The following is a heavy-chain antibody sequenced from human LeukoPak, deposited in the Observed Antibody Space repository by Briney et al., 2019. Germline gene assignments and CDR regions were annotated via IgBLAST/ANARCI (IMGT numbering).Heavy chain of an antibody. V-gene: IGHV3-33*01. CDR1: GFTFSSYG. Sequence: GGSLRLSCAASGFTFSSYGMHWVRQAPGKGLEWVAVIWYDGSNKYYADSVKGRFTISRDNSKNTLYLQMNSLRAEDTAVYYCARVRYSSSLDYWGQGTLVTVSS. D-gene: IGHD6-6*01. CDR2: IWYDGSNK. CDR3: ARVRYSSSLDY. J-gene: IGHJ4*02.